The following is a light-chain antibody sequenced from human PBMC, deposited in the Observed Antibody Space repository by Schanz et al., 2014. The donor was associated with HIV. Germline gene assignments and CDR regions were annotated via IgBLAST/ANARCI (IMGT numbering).Light chain of an antibody. CDR2: GAS. V-gene: IGKV3-20*01. CDR1: QSISSNY. J-gene: IGKJ1*01. Sequence: EIVSTQSPGTLSLSPGERATLSCRASQSISSNYLAWYQQKAGQPPRLLIYGASSGATGIPDRFSGSGSGTDFNLTISRLEPEDFAVYYCQQYGSSPWTFGQGTRVDVK. CDR3: QQYGSSPWT.